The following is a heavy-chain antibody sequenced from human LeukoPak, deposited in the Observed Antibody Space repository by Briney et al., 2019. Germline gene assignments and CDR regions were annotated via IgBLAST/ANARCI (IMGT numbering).Heavy chain of an antibody. V-gene: IGHV4-34*01. CDR2: INHSGST. CDR3: ARQAAVPGEEKFDY. J-gene: IGHJ4*02. Sequence: SETLSLTCGVYGGSFSGYYWSWIRQPPGKGLEWFGEINHSGSTNYNPSLKSRVTISVDTSKNQFSLKLNSVTAADTAVHYCARQAAVPGEEKFDYWGQGTLVTVSS. D-gene: IGHD6-19*01. CDR1: GGSFSGYY.